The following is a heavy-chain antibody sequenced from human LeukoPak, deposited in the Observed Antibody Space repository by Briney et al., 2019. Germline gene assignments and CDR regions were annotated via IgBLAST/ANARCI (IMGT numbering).Heavy chain of an antibody. CDR3: AKVTGTDGYKDAIDY. V-gene: IGHV3-23*01. CDR2: ISGSGDNT. J-gene: IGHJ4*02. Sequence: EGSLRLSCAASGFTFSSYAMSWVRQVPGKGLEWVSVISGSGDNTYYADSVKGRFTISRDNSKNTLYLQMNSLRVEDTAIYYCAKVTGTDGYKDAIDYWGQGTLVTVSS. CDR1: GFTFSSYA. D-gene: IGHD5-24*01.